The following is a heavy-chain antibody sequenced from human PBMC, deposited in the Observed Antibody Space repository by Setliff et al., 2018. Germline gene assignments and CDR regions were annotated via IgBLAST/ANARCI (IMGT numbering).Heavy chain of an antibody. J-gene: IGHJ6*03. CDR2: ISAYNGNI. V-gene: IGHV1-18*01. CDR3: VREGVDRRSSTDYRYYMDV. Sequence: ASVKVSCKASGYTFTSYGVSWVRQASGQGLEWMGWISAYNGNINYAQKFQGRVTMTTDTYTSTANMELRSLRSDDTAVYYCVREGVDRRSSTDYRYYMDVWGKGTMVTVSS. CDR1: GYTFTSYG. D-gene: IGHD6-6*01.